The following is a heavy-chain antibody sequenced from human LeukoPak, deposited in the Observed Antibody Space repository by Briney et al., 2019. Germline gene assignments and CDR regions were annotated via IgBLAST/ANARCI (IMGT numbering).Heavy chain of an antibody. CDR2: IFSSGTT. D-gene: IGHD2-2*01. V-gene: IGHV4-59*08. Sequence: PSETLSLTCSVSGGSISDYYWSWIRQSPGKELERIGYIFSSGTTNYNPSLKSRVTISVDTSKNQFSLKLSSVTAADTAIYYCVRHYCSSTRCYSFSDGGQGTLVTVSS. CDR1: GGSISDYY. J-gene: IGHJ4*02. CDR3: VRHYCSSTRCYSFSD.